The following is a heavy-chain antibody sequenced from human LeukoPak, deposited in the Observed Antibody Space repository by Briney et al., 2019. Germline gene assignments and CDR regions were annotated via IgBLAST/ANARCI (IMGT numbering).Heavy chain of an antibody. CDR2: ISYDGSNK. V-gene: IGHV3-30*04. J-gene: IGHJ4*02. Sequence: GGSLRLSCAASGFTFSSYAMHWVRQAPGKGLEWVAVISYDGSNKYYADSVKGRFTISRDNSKNTLYLQMNSLRAEDTAVYYCASTPGDLGPLDYWGQGTLVTVSS. D-gene: IGHD7-27*01. CDR3: ASTPGDLGPLDY. CDR1: GFTFSSYA.